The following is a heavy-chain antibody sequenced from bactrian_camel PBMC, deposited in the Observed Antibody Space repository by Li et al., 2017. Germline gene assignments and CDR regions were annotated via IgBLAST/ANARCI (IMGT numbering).Heavy chain of an antibody. J-gene: IGHJ4*01. CDR1: GDPYIRNY. CDR3: AADPGPVGRAIALQRTTYRY. Sequence: QLVESGGGSVQAGESLRLSCAASGDPYIRNYLAWFRQVPGKEREGVAAIYLLGGHTWYPDSADGRFTIPQDNAGYTVYLQMTSLKPEDSAMYYCAADPGPVGRAIALQRTTYRYWGQGTQVTVS. CDR2: IYLLGGHT. V-gene: IGHV3S40*01.